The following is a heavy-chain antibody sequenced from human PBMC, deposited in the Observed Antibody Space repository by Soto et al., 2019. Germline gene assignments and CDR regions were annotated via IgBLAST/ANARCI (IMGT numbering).Heavy chain of an antibody. J-gene: IGHJ4*02. CDR1: GGTFSSYA. V-gene: IGHV1-69*13. CDR3: RRGPRKWYYYYLDD. Sequence: SVKVSCKASGGTFSSYAISWVRQAPGQGLEWMGGIIPIFGTANYAQKFQGRVTITADESTSTAKMELSRLRYEDTFFYYCRRGPRKWYYYYLDDWGQGTLVTVSS. CDR2: IIPIFGTA. D-gene: IGHD2-15*01.